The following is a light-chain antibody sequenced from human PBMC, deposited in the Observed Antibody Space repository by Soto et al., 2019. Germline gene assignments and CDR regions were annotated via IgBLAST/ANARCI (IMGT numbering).Light chain of an antibody. V-gene: IGKV3-20*01. CDR2: GAS. CDR3: QQYGNSSWT. J-gene: IGKJ1*01. Sequence: ELLVSQSPGTLSLSPGERAILSCRASQSVSGSFLAWYQQKPGQAPRLLIHGASNRATGIPDRFSGSGSGTDFTLTISRLEPEDFAVYYCQQYGNSSWTFGLGTKVDIK. CDR1: QSVSGSF.